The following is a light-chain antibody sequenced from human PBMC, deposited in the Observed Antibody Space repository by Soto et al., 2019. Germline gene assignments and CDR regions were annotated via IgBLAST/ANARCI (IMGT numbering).Light chain of an antibody. Sequence: QSVLTQPPSGSGTPGQRVTISCTGSSSNIGAGIDVHWYQKFPGTAPKLLIHANTNRPSGVPDRFSGSKSGTSASLAITGLPAEDEADYYCQSYDNSLSGPVFGGGTKVTVL. CDR1: SSNIGAGID. J-gene: IGLJ2*01. CDR2: ANT. V-gene: IGLV1-40*01. CDR3: QSYDNSLSGPV.